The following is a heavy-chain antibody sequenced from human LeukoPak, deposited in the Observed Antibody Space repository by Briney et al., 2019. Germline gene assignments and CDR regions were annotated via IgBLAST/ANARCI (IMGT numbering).Heavy chain of an antibody. CDR2: ISAYNGDT. D-gene: IGHD3-10*01. CDR3: ARDTSITMVRGANYYFDY. Sequence: ASVKVSCKASGYTFTSHGISWVRQAPGQGLEWMGWISAYNGDTKYAQNLQGRVTLTTYTLTTTAYLELRSLTSDDTAVYYCARDTSITMVRGANYYFDYWGQGTLVTVSS. J-gene: IGHJ4*02. CDR1: GYTFTSHG. V-gene: IGHV1-18*01.